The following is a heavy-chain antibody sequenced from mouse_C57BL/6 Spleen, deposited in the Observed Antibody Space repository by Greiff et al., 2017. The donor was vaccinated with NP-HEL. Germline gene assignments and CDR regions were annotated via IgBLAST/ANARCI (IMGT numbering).Heavy chain of an antibody. CDR2: IRNNANGSTT. CDR3: ASSPYDAMDY. CDR1: GFTFTDYY. J-gene: IGHJ4*01. Sequence: EVQRVESGGGLVQPGGSLSLSCAASGFTFTDYYMSWVRQPPGKALEWLGFIRNNANGSTTEYSATVKGQSTISIDNSQSILYLQMYALRAEDSATYYCASSPYDAMDYWGQGTSRTVSS. V-gene: IGHV7-3*01.